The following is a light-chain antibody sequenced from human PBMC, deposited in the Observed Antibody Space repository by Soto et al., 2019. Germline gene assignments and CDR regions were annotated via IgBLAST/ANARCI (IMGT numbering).Light chain of an antibody. CDR2: GAS. Sequence: EIVLTQSPGTLSSSPGERATLSCRASQSVSSSYLAWYQQKPGQAPRLLIYGASSRATGIPDRFSGSGSGTDFTLTISRLEPEDFAVYYCQQYGSLRAFGQGTKVEIK. CDR3: QQYGSLRA. CDR1: QSVSSSY. J-gene: IGKJ1*01. V-gene: IGKV3-20*01.